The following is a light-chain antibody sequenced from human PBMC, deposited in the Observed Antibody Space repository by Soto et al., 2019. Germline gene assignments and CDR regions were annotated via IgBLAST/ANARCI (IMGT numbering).Light chain of an antibody. CDR3: QQYNKWPRT. J-gene: IGKJ1*01. Sequence: IVMTQSPATLSVSPGERATLSCRASRGISSNLAWYQHKPGQAPRLLIFGASSRANGIPARFSGSGSGTEFTLTISNLQTEDFAVYYCQQYNKWPRTFGQGTKVDIK. V-gene: IGKV3-15*01. CDR2: GAS. CDR1: RGISSN.